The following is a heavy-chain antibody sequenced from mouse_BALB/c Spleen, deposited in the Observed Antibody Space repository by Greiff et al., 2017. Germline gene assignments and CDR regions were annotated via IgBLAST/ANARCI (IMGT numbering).Heavy chain of an antibody. J-gene: IGHJ4*01. D-gene: IGHD2-14*01. Sequence: EVKVVESGGCLVQPGGSLRLSCAPSGFTFTDYSMSWVRQPPGKALEWLGFIRNKANGYTTAYSASVKGRFTISRDNSQSILYLQMNTLRAEDSATYYCAREGYDVAMDYWGQGTSVTVSS. V-gene: IGHV7-3*02. CDR3: AREGYDVAMDY. CDR2: IRNKANGYTT. CDR1: GFTFTDYS.